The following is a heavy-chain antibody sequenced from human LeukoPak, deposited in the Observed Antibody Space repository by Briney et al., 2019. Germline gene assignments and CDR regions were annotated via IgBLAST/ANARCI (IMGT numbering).Heavy chain of an antibody. D-gene: IGHD1-1*01. CDR3: ARDWKTNSFDY. J-gene: IGHJ4*02. V-gene: IGHV3-33*01. CDR2: IYYDGSNI. Sequence: PGRSLTLSCAASEFTFTTYCMHWVRQAPGKGLEWVAFIYYDGSNIYYADYVKGRFTISRDISKNTLYLQMDSLRAEDTAIYYCARDWKTNSFDYWGQGTLVTVSS. CDR1: EFTFTTYC.